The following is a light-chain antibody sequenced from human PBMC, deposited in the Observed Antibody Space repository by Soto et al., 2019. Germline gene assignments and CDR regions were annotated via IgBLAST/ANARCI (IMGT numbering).Light chain of an antibody. CDR1: SSDVGGYDF. V-gene: IGLV2-14*01. J-gene: IGLJ1*01. CDR2: EVT. Sequence: QAVVTQPASVSGSPGQSITISCTGTSSDVGGYDFVSWYQQHPGKVPKVMIYEVTNRPSGVSNRFSGSKSGNTASLTISGLQPEDEADYYCSSYTNNGAPLFGTGTKLTVL. CDR3: SSYTNNGAPL.